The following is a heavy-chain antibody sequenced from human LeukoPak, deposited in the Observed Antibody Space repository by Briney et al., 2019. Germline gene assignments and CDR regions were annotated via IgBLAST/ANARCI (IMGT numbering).Heavy chain of an antibody. J-gene: IGHJ4*02. CDR3: ARDLGYSSGPNY. CDR1: GFTFSSYA. Sequence: GGSLRLSCAASGFTFSSYAMSWVRQAPGKGLEWVSTISGSGVSTYYADSVKGRFTISRDNAKNSLYLQMNSLRAEDTAVYYCARDLGYSSGPNYWGQGTRVTVSS. V-gene: IGHV3-23*01. D-gene: IGHD6-19*01. CDR2: ISGSGVST.